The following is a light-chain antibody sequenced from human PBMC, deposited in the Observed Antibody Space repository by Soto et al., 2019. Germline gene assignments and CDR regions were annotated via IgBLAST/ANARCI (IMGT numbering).Light chain of an antibody. Sequence: DIQMRQSPSTLSASVGDRVTNTCRASQTINNWLAWFQQKPGKAPKLLISKASTLESGVPSRFSGSGSGTEFTLTLSILQPDDFATYYCQQYHIYSTFGQGTKV. CDR2: KAS. CDR1: QTINNW. CDR3: QQYHIYST. V-gene: IGKV1-5*03. J-gene: IGKJ1*01.